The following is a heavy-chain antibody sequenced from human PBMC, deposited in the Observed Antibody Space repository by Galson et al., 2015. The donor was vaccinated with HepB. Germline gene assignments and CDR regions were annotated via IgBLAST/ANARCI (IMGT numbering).Heavy chain of an antibody. CDR3: AALGGSGYYREPFDY. J-gene: IGHJ4*02. CDR2: IYYSGST. CDR1: GGSISSSSYY. D-gene: IGHD3-22*01. V-gene: IGHV4-39*01. Sequence: TLSLTCTVSGGSISSSSYYWGWIRQPPGKGLEWIGSIYYSGSTYYNPSLKSRVTISVDTSKNKFSLKLSSVTAADTAVYYCAALGGSGYYREPFDYWGQGTLVTVSS.